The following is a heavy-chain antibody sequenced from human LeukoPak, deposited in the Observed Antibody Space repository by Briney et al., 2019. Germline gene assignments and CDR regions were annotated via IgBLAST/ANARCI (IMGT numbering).Heavy chain of an antibody. CDR3: ARDSLYGVVGY. D-gene: IGHD4-17*01. CDR2: INPSGGST. CDR1: GYTFTSYY. V-gene: IGHV1-46*01. J-gene: IGHJ4*02. Sequence: GASVKVSCKTSGYTFTSYYIHWVRQAPGQGLEWMGIINPSGGSTSYAQKFQGRVTMTRVTSTSTVYMYLSSLRSEDTAVYYCARDSLYGVVGYWGQGTLVTVSS.